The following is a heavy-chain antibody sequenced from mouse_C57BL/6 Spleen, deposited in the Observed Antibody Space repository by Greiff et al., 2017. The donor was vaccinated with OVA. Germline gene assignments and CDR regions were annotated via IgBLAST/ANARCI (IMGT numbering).Heavy chain of an antibody. V-gene: IGHV1-82*01. J-gene: IGHJ1*03. CDR2: IYPGDGDT. CDR1: GYAFSSSW. CDR3: ARFGYGYFDV. Sequence: QVQLQQSGPELVKPGASVKISCKASGYAFSSSWMNWVKQRPGKGLEWIGRIYPGDGDTNYNGKFKGKATLTADKSSSTAYMQLSSLTSEDSAVYFCARFGYGYFDVWGTGTTVTVSS.